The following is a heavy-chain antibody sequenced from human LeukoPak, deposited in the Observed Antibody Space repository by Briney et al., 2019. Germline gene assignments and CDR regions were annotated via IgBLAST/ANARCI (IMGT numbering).Heavy chain of an antibody. CDR3: ARGDRVNDYSNNFDY. V-gene: IGHV3-64*01. J-gene: IGHJ4*02. D-gene: IGHD4-11*01. CDR2: ISSNGGST. CDR1: GFTFSSYD. Sequence: GGSLRLSCAASGFTFSSYDMHWVRQAPGKGLECVSAISSNGGSTYYANSVKGRFTISRDNSKNTLYLQMGSLRAEDMAVYYCARGDRVNDYSNNFDYWGQGTLVTVSS.